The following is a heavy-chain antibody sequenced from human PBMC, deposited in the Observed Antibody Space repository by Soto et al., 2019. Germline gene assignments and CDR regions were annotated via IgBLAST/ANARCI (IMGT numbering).Heavy chain of an antibody. V-gene: IGHV1-46*03. CDR3: ARDPAITMVRGGNWFDP. Sequence: ASVKVACKASGYTFTSYYMHWVRQAPGQGLEWMGIINPSGGSTSYAQKFQGRVTMTRDTSTSTVYMELSSLRSEDTAVYYCARDPAITMVRGGNWFDPWGQGTLVTVSS. J-gene: IGHJ5*02. CDR1: GYTFTSYY. D-gene: IGHD3-10*01. CDR2: INPSGGST.